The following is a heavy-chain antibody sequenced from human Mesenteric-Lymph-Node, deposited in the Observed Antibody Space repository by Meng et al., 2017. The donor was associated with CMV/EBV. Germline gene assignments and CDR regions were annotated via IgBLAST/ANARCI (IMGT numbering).Heavy chain of an antibody. CDR3: TKEQGGATGFDY. V-gene: IGHV3-43*01. CDR1: GFTFDDYN. Sequence: CAVSGFTFDDYNMHWVRQAPGRGLEWVSLIKWDGRSTHYAHSVKGRFTISRDNSKNSLYLQMNSLRTEDTALYYCTKEQGGATGFDYWGQGTLVTVSS. CDR2: IKWDGRST. J-gene: IGHJ4*02. D-gene: IGHD1-14*01.